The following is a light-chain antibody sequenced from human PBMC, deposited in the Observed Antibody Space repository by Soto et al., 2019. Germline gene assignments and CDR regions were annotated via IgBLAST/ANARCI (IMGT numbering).Light chain of an antibody. Sequence: EIVLTQSPGTLSLSPEERATLSCRASQSVSSSYLAWYQQKPGQAPRLLIYGASSRATGIPDRFSGSGSGTDFTLTISRLEPEDFAVYYCQQYGSSPLTFGGGIKVDIK. CDR3: QQYGSSPLT. J-gene: IGKJ4*01. CDR2: GAS. V-gene: IGKV3-20*01. CDR1: QSVSSSY.